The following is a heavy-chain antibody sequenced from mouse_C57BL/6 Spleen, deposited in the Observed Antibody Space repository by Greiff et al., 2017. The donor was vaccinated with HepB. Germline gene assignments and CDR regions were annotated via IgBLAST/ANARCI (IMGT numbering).Heavy chain of an antibody. V-gene: IGHV1-76*01. Sequence: VKLMESGAELVRPGASVKLSCKASGYTFTDYYINWVKQRPGQGLEWIARIYPGSGNTYYNEKFKGKATLTAEKSSSTAYMQLSSLTSEDSAVYFCARWYYAFDYWGQGTTLTVSS. CDR1: GYTFTDYY. CDR2: IYPGSGNT. D-gene: IGHD1-1*01. CDR3: ARWYYAFDY. J-gene: IGHJ2*01.